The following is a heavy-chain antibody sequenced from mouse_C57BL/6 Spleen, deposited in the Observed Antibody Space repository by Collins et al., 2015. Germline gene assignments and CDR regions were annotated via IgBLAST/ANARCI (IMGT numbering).Heavy chain of an antibody. CDR3: ARFVAWYFDV. CDR2: IDPSDSET. J-gene: IGHJ1*03. V-gene: IGHV1-52*01. Sequence: QVQLQQPGAELVRPGSSVKLSCRASGYTFTSYWMHWVKQRPIQGLEWIGNIDPSDSETHYNQKFKDKATLTVDKSSSTAYMQLSSLTSEDSAVYYCARFVAWYFDVWGTGTTATVSS. CDR1: GYTFTSYW.